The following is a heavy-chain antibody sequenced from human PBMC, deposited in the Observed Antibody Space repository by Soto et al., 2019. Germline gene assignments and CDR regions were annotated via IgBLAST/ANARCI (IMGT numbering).Heavy chain of an antibody. CDR3: ARDLPTMGV. J-gene: IGHJ6*02. Sequence: QVQLVQSGAEVKKPGASVKVSCKASGYTFTSYGISWVRQAPGQGLEWMGWIRAYNGNTNYAQKLQGRVTMTTDTSTSTADMELRSLRADDAAVYYWARDLPTMGVWGQGTTVTVSS. CDR2: IRAYNGNT. V-gene: IGHV1-18*01. CDR1: GYTFTSYG.